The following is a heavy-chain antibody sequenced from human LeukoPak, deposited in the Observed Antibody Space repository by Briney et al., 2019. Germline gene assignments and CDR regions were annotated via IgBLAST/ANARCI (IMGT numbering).Heavy chain of an antibody. Sequence: ASVEVSCKASGYTFTSYGISWVRQAPGQGLEGMGWISAYNGNTNYAQKLQGRVTMTTDTSTSTAYMELRSLRSDDTAVDYCARGTVVVPAAILDYWGQGTLVTVSS. J-gene: IGHJ4*02. CDR1: GYTFTSYG. V-gene: IGHV1-18*01. CDR2: ISAYNGNT. D-gene: IGHD2-2*02. CDR3: ARGTVVVPAAILDY.